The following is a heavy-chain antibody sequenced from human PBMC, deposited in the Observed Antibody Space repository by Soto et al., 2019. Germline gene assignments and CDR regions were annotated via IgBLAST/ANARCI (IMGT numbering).Heavy chain of an antibody. CDR1: GGTFSSFT. D-gene: IGHD1-26*01. V-gene: IGHV1-69*13. Sequence: SVKVSCKASGGTFSSFTISWVRQAPGQGLEWMGGIIPIYGTANYAQKFQGRVTITADASTRTAYMELRSLRSDDTAVYYCARDGPHSGSYRYGMDVWGQGTTVTVSS. CDR3: ARDGPHSGSYRYGMDV. CDR2: IIPIYGTA. J-gene: IGHJ6*02.